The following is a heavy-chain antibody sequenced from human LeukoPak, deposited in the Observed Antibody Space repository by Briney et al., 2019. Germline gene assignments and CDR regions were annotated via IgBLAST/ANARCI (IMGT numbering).Heavy chain of an antibody. Sequence: SGTLSLTCTVSGGSISSYYWSWTRQPAGKGLEWIGRIYTSGSTNYNPSLKSRVTMSVDTSKNQFSLKLSSVTAADTAVYYCARGSWLEKNLFDYWGQGTLVTVSS. CDR2: IYTSGST. CDR3: ARGSWLEKNLFDY. CDR1: GGSISSYY. V-gene: IGHV4-4*07. D-gene: IGHD3-9*01. J-gene: IGHJ4*02.